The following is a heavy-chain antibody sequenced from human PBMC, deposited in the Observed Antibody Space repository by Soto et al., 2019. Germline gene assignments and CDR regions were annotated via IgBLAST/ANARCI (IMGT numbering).Heavy chain of an antibody. CDR1: GGSISSYY. D-gene: IGHD3-9*01. CDR2: IYTSGST. J-gene: IGHJ5*02. Sequence: PSETLSLTCTVSGGSISSYYWSRIRQPAGKGLEWIGRIYTSGSTNYNPSLKSRVTMSVDTSKNQFSLKLSSVTAADTAVYYCARDLIQGLVISGRGNYAWNWFDPWGQGTLVTVSS. CDR3: ARDLIQGLVISGRGNYAWNWFDP. V-gene: IGHV4-4*07.